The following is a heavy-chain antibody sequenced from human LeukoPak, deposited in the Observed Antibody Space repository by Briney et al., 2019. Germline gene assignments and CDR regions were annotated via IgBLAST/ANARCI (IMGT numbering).Heavy chain of an antibody. J-gene: IGHJ4*02. CDR1: GFTFSSYS. CDR2: ISSSSSYK. V-gene: IGHV3-21*01. Sequence: GGSLRLSCAASGFTFSSYSMNWVRQAPGKGLEWVSSISSSSSYKYYADSVKGRFTISRDNAKNSLYLQMNSLRAEDTAVYYCARVALSCSGWPYYFDYWGQGTLVTVSS. D-gene: IGHD6-19*01. CDR3: ARVALSCSGWPYYFDY.